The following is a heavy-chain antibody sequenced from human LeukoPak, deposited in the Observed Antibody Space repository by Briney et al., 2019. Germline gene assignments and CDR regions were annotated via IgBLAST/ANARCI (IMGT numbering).Heavy chain of an antibody. V-gene: IGHV3-23*01. CDR3: AKSYNGYESKPDY. CDR1: GFTFSSYA. Sequence: GGSLRLSCAASGFTFSSYAMTWVRQAPGKGLEWVSAISDYGSSTYYADSVKGRFTISRDNSKITLYLQMNSLRAEDTAVYYCAKSYNGYESKPDYWGQGTLVTVSS. J-gene: IGHJ4*02. CDR2: ISDYGSST. D-gene: IGHD5-12*01.